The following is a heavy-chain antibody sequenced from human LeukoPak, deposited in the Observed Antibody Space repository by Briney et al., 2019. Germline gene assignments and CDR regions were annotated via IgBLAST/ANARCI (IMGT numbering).Heavy chain of an antibody. CDR3: AGVEQPAYGMDV. D-gene: IGHD6-13*01. Sequence: GGSLRLSYAASGFTFSSYAMHWVRQAPGKGLEWVAVISYDGSNKYYADSVKGRFTISRDNSKNTLYLQMNSLRAEDTAVYYCAGVEQPAYGMDVWGQGTTVTVSS. J-gene: IGHJ6*02. CDR2: ISYDGSNK. CDR1: GFTFSSYA. V-gene: IGHV3-30-3*01.